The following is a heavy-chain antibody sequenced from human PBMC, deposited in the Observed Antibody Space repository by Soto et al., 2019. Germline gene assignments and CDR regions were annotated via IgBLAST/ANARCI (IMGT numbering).Heavy chain of an antibody. CDR1: GGTFSSYA. CDR3: SSDLITRYSGSYYTFDY. D-gene: IGHD1-26*01. CDR2: IIPIFGTA. J-gene: IGHJ4*02. Sequence: SVKVSCKASGGTFSSYAISWVRQAPGQGLEWMGGIIPIFGTANYAQKFQGRVTITADESTSTAYMELSSLRSEDTAVYYCSSDLITRYSGSYYTFDYWGQGTLVTVSS. V-gene: IGHV1-69*13.